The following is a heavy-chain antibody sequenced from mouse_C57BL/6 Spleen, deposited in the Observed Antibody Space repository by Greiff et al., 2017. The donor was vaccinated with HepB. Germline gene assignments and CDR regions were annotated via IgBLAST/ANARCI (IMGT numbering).Heavy chain of an antibody. CDR2: INPSSGYT. V-gene: IGHV1-4*01. CDR1: GYTFTSYT. Sequence: QVQLQQSGAELARPGASVKMSCKASGYTFTSYTMHWVKQRPGQGLEWIGYINPSSGYTKYNQKFKDKATSTADKSSSTAYMQLSSLTSEDSAVYYCARDGYDGGAMDYWGQGTSVTVSS. J-gene: IGHJ4*01. CDR3: ARDGYDGGAMDY. D-gene: IGHD2-2*01.